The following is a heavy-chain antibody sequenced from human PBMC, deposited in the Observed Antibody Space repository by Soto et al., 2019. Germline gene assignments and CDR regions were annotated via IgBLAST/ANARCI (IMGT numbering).Heavy chain of an antibody. V-gene: IGHV3-23*01. D-gene: IGHD1-20*01. CDR1: GFTFSSYA. CDR2: ISGSGGST. J-gene: IGHJ4*02. Sequence: EVQLLESGGGLVQPGGSLRLSCAASGFTFSSYAMSWVRQAPGKGLEWVSAISGSGGSTYYADSVKGPFTISRDNSKNTLYLQMNSLRAEDTAVYYCAKNFGITGTGRRGPVDYWGQGTLVTVSS. CDR3: AKNFGITGTGRRGPVDY.